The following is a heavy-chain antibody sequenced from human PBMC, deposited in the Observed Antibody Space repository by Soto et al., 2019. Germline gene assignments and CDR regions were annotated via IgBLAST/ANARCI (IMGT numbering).Heavy chain of an antibody. V-gene: IGHV3-15*07. J-gene: IGHJ4*03. D-gene: IGHD3-22*01. Sequence: RLSCAAADCTISNVCVHCVRKTKGKWLEWVGRIKSKTDGGTTDYAAPVKGRFAIARDDSKNILYLQMNSLKIEDTAVYYCTRGSYSTMIVVRFGCWGDGTLVTVSS. CDR2: IKSKTDGGTT. CDR1: DCTISNVC. CDR3: TRGSYSTMIVVRFGC.